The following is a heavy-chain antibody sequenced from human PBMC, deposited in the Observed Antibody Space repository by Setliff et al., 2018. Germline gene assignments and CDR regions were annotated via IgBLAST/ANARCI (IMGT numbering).Heavy chain of an antibody. Sequence: PSETLSLTCTVSGGSISSDIWSWIRQPPGKGLEWIGQIHTGSTNYNHSLRSRVTISVDMSKNQFSLKLNSVTAADTAVYYCARGINTVSWTPKYWGQGTLVTVSS. D-gene: IGHD2-2*02. CDR3: ARGINTVSWTPKY. CDR2: IHTGST. CDR1: GGSISSDI. V-gene: IGHV4-4*08. J-gene: IGHJ4*02.